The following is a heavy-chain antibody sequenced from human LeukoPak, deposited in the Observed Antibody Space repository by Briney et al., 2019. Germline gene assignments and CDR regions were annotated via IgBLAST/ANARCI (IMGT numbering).Heavy chain of an antibody. J-gene: IGHJ6*03. CDR2: IYHSGST. V-gene: IGHV4-59*01. CDR3: ARDKDFWSGYYVTQEDYYYYYMDV. D-gene: IGHD3-3*01. Sequence: SETLSLTCTVSGGSIINYYWSWIRQPPGKGLEWIGYIYHSGSTKYNPSLKSRVTISVDASKNQFSLKLRSVTAADTAVYYCARDKDFWSGYYVTQEDYYYYYMDVWGKGTTVTVSS. CDR1: GGSIINYY.